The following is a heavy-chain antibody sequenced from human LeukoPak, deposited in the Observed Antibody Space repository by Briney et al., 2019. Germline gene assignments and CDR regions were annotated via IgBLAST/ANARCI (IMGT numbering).Heavy chain of an antibody. CDR1: GYTFTSYG. V-gene: IGHV1-18*01. CDR2: ISAYNGDT. CDR3: ARGGGGSSSWYRSLDY. D-gene: IGHD6-13*01. J-gene: IGHJ4*02. Sequence: ASVKVSCKASGYTFTSYGISWVRQAPGQGLEWMGWISAYNGDTNYAQKLQGRATMTTDTSTSTAYMELRSLRSDDTAVYYCARGGGGSSSWYRSLDYWGQGTLVTVSS.